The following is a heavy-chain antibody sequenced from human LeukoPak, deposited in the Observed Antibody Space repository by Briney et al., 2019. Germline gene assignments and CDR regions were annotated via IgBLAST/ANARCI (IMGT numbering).Heavy chain of an antibody. V-gene: IGHV4-30-4*08. CDR1: GGSISSGDYY. Sequence: SETLSLTCTVSGGSISSGDYYWSWIRQPPGKGLEWIGYIYYSGSTYYNPSLKSRVTISVDTSKNQFSLKLSSVTAADTAVYYCARRTTDENFDYWGQGTLVTVSS. J-gene: IGHJ4*02. D-gene: IGHD2/OR15-2a*01. CDR2: IYYSGST. CDR3: ARRTTDENFDY.